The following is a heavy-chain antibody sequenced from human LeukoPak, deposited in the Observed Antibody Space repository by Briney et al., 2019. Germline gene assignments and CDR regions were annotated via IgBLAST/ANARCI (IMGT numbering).Heavy chain of an antibody. D-gene: IGHD2-2*01. J-gene: IGHJ4*02. Sequence: GESLKISCKGSGFTFSSYEMNWVRPAPGKGLEWVSYISSSGSTIYYADSVKGRFTISRDNAKNSLYLQMNSLRAEDTALYYCGSTNSFSYWGQGTLVTVSS. CDR3: GSTNSFSY. V-gene: IGHV3-48*03. CDR1: GFTFSSYE. CDR2: ISSSGSTI.